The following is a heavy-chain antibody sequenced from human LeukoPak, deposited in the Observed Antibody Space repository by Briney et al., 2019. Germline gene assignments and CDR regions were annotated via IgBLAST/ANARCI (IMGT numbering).Heavy chain of an antibody. CDR3: AKGYSYGEIYYYYMDV. J-gene: IGHJ6*03. CDR2: IRYDGSNK. V-gene: IGHV3-30*02. CDR1: GFTFSSYG. Sequence: GGSLRLSCAASGFTFSSYGMHWVRQAPGKGLEWVAFIRYDGSNKYYADSVKGRFTISRDNSKNTLYLQMNSLRAEDTAVYYCAKGYSYGEIYYYYMDVWGKGTTVTISS. D-gene: IGHD5-18*01.